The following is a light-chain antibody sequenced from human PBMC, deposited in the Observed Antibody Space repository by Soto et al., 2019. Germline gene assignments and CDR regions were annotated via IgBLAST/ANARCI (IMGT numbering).Light chain of an antibody. Sequence: EIVMTQSPATLSVSPGEGATLSCRASQCINRNVAWYQQKRCRASRLLIYEASTRGAGIPARFSRSRSGTELSPTITSLQSEDFAVYYCKQYKDWSPYTFGGGTQVEIK. CDR1: QCINRN. J-gene: IGKJ4*01. V-gene: IGKV3-15*01. CDR2: EAS. CDR3: KQYKDWSPYT.